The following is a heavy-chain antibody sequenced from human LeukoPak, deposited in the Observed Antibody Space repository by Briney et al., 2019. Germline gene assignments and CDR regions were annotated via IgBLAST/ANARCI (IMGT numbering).Heavy chain of an antibody. CDR2: IYHSGST. Sequence: PSETLSLTCAVSGGSISSGGYSWSWIRQPPGEGLEWIGYIYHSGSTYYNPSLKSRVTISVDRSENQFSLKLSSVTAADTAVYYCARGKLLWFGESQAFDIWGQGTMVTVSS. J-gene: IGHJ3*02. D-gene: IGHD3-10*01. CDR1: GGSISSGGYS. CDR3: ARGKLLWFGESQAFDI. V-gene: IGHV4-30-2*01.